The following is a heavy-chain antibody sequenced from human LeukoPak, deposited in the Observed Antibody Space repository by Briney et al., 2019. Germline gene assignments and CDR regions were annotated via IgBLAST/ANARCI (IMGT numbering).Heavy chain of an antibody. CDR3: ARVPSSGWSNDY. D-gene: IGHD6-19*01. CDR1: GYTFTSYG. CDR2: ISAYNGNT. J-gene: IGHJ4*02. V-gene: IGHV1-18*01. Sequence: ASVTVSCKASGYTFTSYGISWVRQAPGQGLEWMGWISAYNGNTNYAQKLQGRVTMTTDTSTSTAYMELRSLRSDDTAVYYCARVPSSGWSNDYWGQGTLVTVSS.